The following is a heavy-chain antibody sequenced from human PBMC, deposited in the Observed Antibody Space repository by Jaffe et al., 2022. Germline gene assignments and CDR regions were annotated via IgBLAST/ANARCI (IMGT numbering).Heavy chain of an antibody. D-gene: IGHD2-15*01. Sequence: QVQLVQSGSELKKPGASVKVSCKASGYTFTSYAMNWVRQAPGQGLEWMGWINTNTGNPTYAQGFTGRFVFSLDTSVSTAYLQISSLKAEDTAVYYCARGDQVVAATPFALGVNYYYMDVWGKGTTVTVSS. J-gene: IGHJ6*03. CDR3: ARGDQVVAATPFALGVNYYYMDV. CDR2: INTNTGNP. V-gene: IGHV7-4-1*02. CDR1: GYTFTSYA.